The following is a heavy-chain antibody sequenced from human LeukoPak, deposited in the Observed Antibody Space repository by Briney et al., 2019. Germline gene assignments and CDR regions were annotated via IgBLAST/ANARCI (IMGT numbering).Heavy chain of an antibody. J-gene: IGHJ3*02. D-gene: IGHD3-10*01. CDR2: IGSSSSYI. CDR3: ARDMLYYYGSGSYRRIGAFDI. CDR1: GFTFSSYS. V-gene: IGHV3-21*04. Sequence: GGSLRLSCAASGFTFSSYSMNWVRQAPGKGLEWVSSIGSSSSYIYYADSVKGRFTISRDNAKNSLYVQMNSLRAEDTALYYCARDMLYYYGSGSYRRIGAFDIWGQGTMVTVSS.